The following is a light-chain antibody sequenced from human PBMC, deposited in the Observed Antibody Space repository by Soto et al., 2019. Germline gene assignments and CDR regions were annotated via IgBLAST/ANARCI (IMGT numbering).Light chain of an antibody. V-gene: IGLV2-8*01. CDR2: EVN. Sequence: QSVLTQPASVSGSPGQSITISCTGTSSDLGGYNLVSWYQQSPGKAPKLMLYEVNKRPSGVPDRFSGSKSGNTASLTVSGLQAEDEANYYCSSYAGGNNWVFGGGTKVTVL. CDR1: SSDLGGYNL. CDR3: SSYAGGNNWV. J-gene: IGLJ3*02.